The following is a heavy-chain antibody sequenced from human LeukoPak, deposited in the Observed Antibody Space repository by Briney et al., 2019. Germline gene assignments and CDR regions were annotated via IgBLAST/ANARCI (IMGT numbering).Heavy chain of an antibody. D-gene: IGHD2-15*01. CDR2: IYTSGST. CDR1: GGSISSGSYD. Sequence: PSQTLSLTCTVPGGSISSGSYDWGWIRQPAGKGLEWIGRIYTSGSTNYNPSLKRRVTISVDTSKNQLSLKLSSVTAADTAVYYCARDLISGYCSGGSCYSGPDDAFDIWGQGTMVTVSS. V-gene: IGHV4-61*02. CDR3: ARDLISGYCSGGSCYSGPDDAFDI. J-gene: IGHJ3*02.